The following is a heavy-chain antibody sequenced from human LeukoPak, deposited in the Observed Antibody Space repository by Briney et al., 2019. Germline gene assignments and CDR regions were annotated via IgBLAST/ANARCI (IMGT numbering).Heavy chain of an antibody. CDR2: IYYSGST. D-gene: IGHD1-1*01. Sequence: SETLSLTCTVSGGSISSSGYYWGWIRQPPGKGLEWIGSIYYSGSTYYNPSLKSRVTISVDTSKNQFSLKLSSVTAADTAVYYCARRTTITGYNWNDGGAFDIWGQGTMVTVSS. CDR1: GGSISSSGYY. CDR3: ARRTTITGYNWNDGGAFDI. J-gene: IGHJ3*02. V-gene: IGHV4-39*01.